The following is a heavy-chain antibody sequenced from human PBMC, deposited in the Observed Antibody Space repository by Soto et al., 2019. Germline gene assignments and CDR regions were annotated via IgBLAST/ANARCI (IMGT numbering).Heavy chain of an antibody. CDR3: ARSIVVVTALDY. CDR1: GYTFTSSA. D-gene: IGHD2-21*02. J-gene: IGHJ4*02. V-gene: IGHV1-3*01. CDR2: INAGNGNT. Sequence: GASVKVSCKASGYTFTSSAMHWVRQAPGQRLEWMGWINAGNGNTKYSQKFQGRVTITRDTSASTAYMELSSLRSEDTAVYYCARSIVVVTALDYWGQGTLVTGLL.